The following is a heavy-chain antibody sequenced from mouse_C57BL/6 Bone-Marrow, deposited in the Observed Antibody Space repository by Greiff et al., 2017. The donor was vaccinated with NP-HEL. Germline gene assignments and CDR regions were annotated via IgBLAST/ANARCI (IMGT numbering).Heavy chain of an antibody. CDR1: GYSFTGYF. CDR2: INPYNGDT. Sequence: VQLKESGPELVKPGDSVKISCKASGYSFTGYFMNWVMQSHGKSLEWIGRINPYNGDTFYNQKFKGKATLTVDKSSSTAHMELRSLTSEDSAVYYCARSRSYYKGDFDYWGQGTTLTVSS. J-gene: IGHJ2*01. CDR3: ARSRSYYKGDFDY. D-gene: IGHD2-12*01. V-gene: IGHV1-20*01.